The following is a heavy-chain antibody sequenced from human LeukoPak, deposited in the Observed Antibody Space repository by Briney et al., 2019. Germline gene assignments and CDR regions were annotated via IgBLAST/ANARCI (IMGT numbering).Heavy chain of an antibody. CDR1: GFTFSSYW. V-gene: IGHV3-7*01. CDR2: IKQDGSEK. D-gene: IGHD3-16*01. Sequence: GGSLRLSCAGSGFTFSSYWMTWVRQAPGKGLEWVANIKQDGSEKNYVDSVRGRFTISRDNAKNSLYLQMNSLRAEDTAVYYCARELARSFQVMGYWGQGTLVTVSS. J-gene: IGHJ4*02. CDR3: ARELARSFQVMGY.